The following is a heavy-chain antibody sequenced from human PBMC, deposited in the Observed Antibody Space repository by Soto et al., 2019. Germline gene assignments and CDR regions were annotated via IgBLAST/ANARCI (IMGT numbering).Heavy chain of an antibody. CDR3: ARGMSGIPLWFPHYFDY. D-gene: IGHD5-18*01. V-gene: IGHV4-39*01. CDR1: AAYIRATNFY. J-gene: IGHJ4*02. Sequence: QLQLQESGPGLVKPSETVSLTCSVPAAYIRATNFYWGWIRQPPGKGLEWIGSFHYNGDTYSNPSLEPRLTMSVDTSNSQLSLILTSVTAADTAVYYCARGMSGIPLWFPHYFDYWGQGTLVTVSS. CDR2: FHYNGDT.